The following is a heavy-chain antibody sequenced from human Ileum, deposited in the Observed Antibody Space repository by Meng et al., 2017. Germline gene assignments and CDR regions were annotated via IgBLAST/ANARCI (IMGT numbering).Heavy chain of an antibody. CDR2: ITNDESAT. CDR1: EFFFSGYW. D-gene: IGHD1-1*01. CDR3: ARDVGWHQLDH. J-gene: IGHJ3*01. V-gene: IGHV3-74*01. Sequence: GGSLRLSGEATEFFFSGYWMHWVRQGPGTGLIWVARITNDESATDYADSVKGRFTISRDNAKNTLYLQMNSLRAEDTAVYYCARDVGWHQLDHWGQGTMVTVSS.